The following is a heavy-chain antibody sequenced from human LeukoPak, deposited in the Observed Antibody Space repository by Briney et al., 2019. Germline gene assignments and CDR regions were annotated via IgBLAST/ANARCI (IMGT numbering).Heavy chain of an antibody. J-gene: IGHJ4*02. Sequence: SETLSLTCTVCGGSFSGYYWRHIRQPPGKGLEWIGEINHSGSTNYNPSLKSRVTISVDTSKNQFSLKLSSVTAADTAVYYCARRGWTIFGVVIIPYYFDYWGQGTLVTVSS. CDR1: GGSFSGYY. CDR3: ARRGWTIFGVVIIPYYFDY. CDR2: INHSGST. D-gene: IGHD3-3*01. V-gene: IGHV4-34*01.